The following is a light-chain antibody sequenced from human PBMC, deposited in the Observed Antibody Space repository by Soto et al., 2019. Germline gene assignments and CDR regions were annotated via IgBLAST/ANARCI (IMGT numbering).Light chain of an antibody. V-gene: IGLV7-43*01. CDR2: TIS. CDR3: LLYYDGAHV. J-gene: IGLJ1*01. Sequence: AVVSQERTQSVSPGGTVTLTRKTSTGAVTSDSYPSWFQQKPGQAPRALIYTISNKHSWTPARFSGSLLGGKAALTLSDVQPEDEAAYFCLLYYDGAHVFGPGTKVTVL. CDR1: TGAVTSDSY.